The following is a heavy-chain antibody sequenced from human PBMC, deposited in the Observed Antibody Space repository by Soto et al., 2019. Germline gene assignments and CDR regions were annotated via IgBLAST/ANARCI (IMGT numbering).Heavy chain of an antibody. Sequence: GGSLRLSCAASGFSFSSYAMTWVRQAPGKGLEWVSAISGSGDSTYYADSVKGRFTIPRDNSKNTLYLQMNSLRAEDTAVYYCAKGDQLWHTVDYWGQGTLVTVSS. J-gene: IGHJ4*02. V-gene: IGHV3-23*01. CDR2: ISGSGDST. CDR3: AKGDQLWHTVDY. CDR1: GFSFSSYA. D-gene: IGHD5-18*01.